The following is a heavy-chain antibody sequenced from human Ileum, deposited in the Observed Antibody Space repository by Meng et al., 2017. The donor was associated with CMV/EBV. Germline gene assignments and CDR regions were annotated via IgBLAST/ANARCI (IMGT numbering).Heavy chain of an antibody. D-gene: IGHD6-13*01. CDR1: GYTFTSYG. J-gene: IGHJ4*02. CDR2: ISAYNGNT. Sequence: CKAYGYTFTSYGISWVRQAPGQGLEWMGWISAYNGNTNYAQKLQGRVTMTTDTSTSTAYMELRSLRSDDTAVYYCARISYSSSWPYYWGQGTLVTVSS. V-gene: IGHV1-18*01. CDR3: ARISYSSSWPYY.